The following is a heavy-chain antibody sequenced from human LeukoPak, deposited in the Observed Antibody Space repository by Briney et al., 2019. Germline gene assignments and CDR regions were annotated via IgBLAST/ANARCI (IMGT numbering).Heavy chain of an antibody. CDR2: INLGDSET. Sequence: GDSLKISCEASGHSFTNHWLGWVRQMPGKGLEWMGIINLGDSETQYSPSFQGQVTISLDKSINTAYLLWRSLKVSDTAVYYCARRHYSGSPNSFDPWGQGTLVTVSS. V-gene: IGHV5-51*01. CDR3: ARRHYSGSPNSFDP. D-gene: IGHD1-26*01. J-gene: IGHJ5*02. CDR1: GHSFTNHW.